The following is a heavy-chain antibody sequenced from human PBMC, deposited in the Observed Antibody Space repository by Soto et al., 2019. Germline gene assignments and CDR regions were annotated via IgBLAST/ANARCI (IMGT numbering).Heavy chain of an antibody. D-gene: IGHD2-15*01. CDR1: GYTLTGYY. CDR3: ARIRSGGENYYYYGMDV. V-gene: IGHV1-2*02. CDR2: INPNSGGT. J-gene: IGHJ6*02. Sequence: ASVKVSCKASGYTLTGYYMHWVRQAPGQGLEWMGWINPNSGGTNYAQKFQGRVTMTRDTSISTAYMELSRLRSDDTAVYCCARIRSGGENYYYYGMDVWGQGTTVTVSS.